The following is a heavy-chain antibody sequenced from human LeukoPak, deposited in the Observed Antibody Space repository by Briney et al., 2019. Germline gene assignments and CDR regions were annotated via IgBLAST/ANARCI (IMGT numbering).Heavy chain of an antibody. Sequence: PSETLSLTCTVSGGSISSYYWSWIRQPPGKGLEWIGYIYYSGSTNYNPSLKSRVTISVGTSKNQFSLKLSSVTAADTAVYYCARLPWGVVRNYYYYYGMDVWGQGTTVTVSS. D-gene: IGHD2-15*01. J-gene: IGHJ6*02. V-gene: IGHV4-59*08. CDR3: ARLPWGVVRNYYYYYGMDV. CDR2: IYYSGST. CDR1: GGSISSYY.